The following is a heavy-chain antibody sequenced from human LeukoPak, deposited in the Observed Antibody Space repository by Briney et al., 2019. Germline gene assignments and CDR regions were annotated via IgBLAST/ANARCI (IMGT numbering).Heavy chain of an antibody. CDR3: ARGPRIAVAGAFDI. Sequence: ASVKVSCKASGYTFTSYAMHWVRQAPGQRLEWMGWINAGNGNTKYSRKFQGRVTITRDTSASTAYMELSSLRSEDTAVYYCARGPRIAVAGAFDIWGQGTMVTVSS. J-gene: IGHJ3*02. V-gene: IGHV1-3*01. CDR1: GYTFTSYA. CDR2: INAGNGNT. D-gene: IGHD6-19*01.